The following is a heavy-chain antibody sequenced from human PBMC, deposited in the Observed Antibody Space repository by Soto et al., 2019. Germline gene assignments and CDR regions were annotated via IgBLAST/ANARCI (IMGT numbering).Heavy chain of an antibody. V-gene: IGHV4-59*08. Sequence: SETLSLTCTVSGGSISSYYWSWIRQPPGKGLEWIGSIYYSGSTNYNPSLKSRVTISVDTSKNQFSLKLSSVTAADTAVYYCARHVNPWAQGAFDIWGQGTMATVSS. CDR3: ARHVNPWAQGAFDI. J-gene: IGHJ3*02. CDR1: GGSISSYY. CDR2: IYYSGST. D-gene: IGHD7-27*01.